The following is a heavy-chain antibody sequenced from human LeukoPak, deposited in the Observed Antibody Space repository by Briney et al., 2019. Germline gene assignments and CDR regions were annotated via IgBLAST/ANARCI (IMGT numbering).Heavy chain of an antibody. V-gene: IGHV4-59*01. D-gene: IGHD1-26*01. CDR2: IDYSGST. CDR1: GDSISFNY. CDR3: AKRIGSYWY. Sequence: SSETLSLTCTASGDSISFNYWNWIRQPPGKGLEWIGHIDYSGSTSYNPSLKSRLTISIDTSKDQFSLYLSSVTAANTGVYYCAKRIGSYWYWGQGTLVTVSS. J-gene: IGHJ4*02.